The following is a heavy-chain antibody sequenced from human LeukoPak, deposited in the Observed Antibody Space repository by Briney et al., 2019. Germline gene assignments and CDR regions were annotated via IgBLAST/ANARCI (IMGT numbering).Heavy chain of an antibody. J-gene: IGHJ5*02. Sequence: GSLRLSCAASGFTFSSYSMNWVRQAPGKGLEWVSYISSSSSTMYYADSVKSRFTISRDNAKNSLYLQMNSLRAEDTAVYYCASWNFGNWSDPWGQGTLVTVSS. CDR2: ISSSSSTM. V-gene: IGHV3-48*01. D-gene: IGHD3-10*01. CDR1: GFTFSSYS. CDR3: ASWNFGNWSDP.